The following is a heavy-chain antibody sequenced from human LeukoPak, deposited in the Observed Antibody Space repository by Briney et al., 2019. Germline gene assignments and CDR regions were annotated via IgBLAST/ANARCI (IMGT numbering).Heavy chain of an antibody. CDR1: GFTFSSYW. V-gene: IGHV3-7*01. CDR3: ARDPSSLRGSFDY. CDR2: IKEDGSEK. D-gene: IGHD3-10*01. J-gene: IGHJ4*02. Sequence: GGSLSLSCTASGFTFSSYWMNWVRQAPGKGLEWVANIKEDGSEKYYVDSVKGRFTISRDNAKNSLYLQMNSLRAEDTAVYYCARDPSSLRGSFDYWGQGTLVTVSS.